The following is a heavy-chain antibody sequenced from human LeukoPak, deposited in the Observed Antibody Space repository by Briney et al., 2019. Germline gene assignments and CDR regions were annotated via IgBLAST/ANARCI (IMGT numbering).Heavy chain of an antibody. D-gene: IGHD3-22*01. V-gene: IGHV3-7*03. Sequence: GGSLRLSCAASGITFSRFWMSWVRQAPGKGLQWVANINEDGSEKHYVDSVKGRFTISRDNAENSLYLQMNSLRAEDTAVYYCTRRYFFDSNGNYGDDYWGQGTLVTVSS. CDR3: TRRYFFDSNGNYGDDY. CDR2: INEDGSEK. J-gene: IGHJ4*02. CDR1: GITFSRFW.